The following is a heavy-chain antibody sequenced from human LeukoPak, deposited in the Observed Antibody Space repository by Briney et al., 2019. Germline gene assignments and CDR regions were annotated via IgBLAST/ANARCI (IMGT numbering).Heavy chain of an antibody. CDR2: INHSGST. CDR1: GGSFSGYY. J-gene: IGHJ3*02. Sequence: SETLSLTCAVYGGSFSGYYWSWIRQPPGKGLEWIGEINHSGSTNYNPSLKSRVTISVDTSKNQFSLKLSSVTAADTAVYYCASRDVRYSGSEGAFDIWGQGTMVTVSS. D-gene: IGHD1-26*01. CDR3: ASRDVRYSGSEGAFDI. V-gene: IGHV4-34*01.